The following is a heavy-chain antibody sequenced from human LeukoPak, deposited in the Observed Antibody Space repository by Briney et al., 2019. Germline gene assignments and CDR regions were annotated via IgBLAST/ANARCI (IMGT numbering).Heavy chain of an antibody. Sequence: ASVKVSCKASGYTFTSYDINWVRQATGQGLGWMGWMNPNSGNTGYAQKFQGRVTMTRNTSISTAYMELSSLRSEDTAVYYCARGGQDDFWSGFLWFDPWGQGTLVTVSS. D-gene: IGHD3-3*01. CDR2: MNPNSGNT. V-gene: IGHV1-8*01. J-gene: IGHJ5*02. CDR1: GYTFTSYD. CDR3: ARGGQDDFWSGFLWFDP.